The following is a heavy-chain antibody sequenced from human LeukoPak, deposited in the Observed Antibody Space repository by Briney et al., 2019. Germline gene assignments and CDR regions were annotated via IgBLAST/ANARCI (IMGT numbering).Heavy chain of an antibody. Sequence: SETLSLTCAASADSFSSYSWTWIRQPPGKGLEWIGYISYIGSTNYNPSIKSRVTISIDTSKNQYSLKLSSVTAADTAVYYCARDLVTVTKGFDIWGQGTMVSVSS. CDR3: ARDLVTVTKGFDI. CDR1: ADSFSSYS. J-gene: IGHJ3*02. D-gene: IGHD4-17*01. CDR2: ISYIGST. V-gene: IGHV4-59*01.